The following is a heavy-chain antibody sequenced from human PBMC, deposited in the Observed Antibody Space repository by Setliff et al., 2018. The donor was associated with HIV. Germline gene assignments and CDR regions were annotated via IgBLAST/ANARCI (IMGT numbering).Heavy chain of an antibody. J-gene: IGHJ3*02. CDR3: ARDIGRNTDAFDI. Sequence: ASVKVSCKASGGTVSSSAFSWVRQAPGQGLEWMGWISAYNGNTNYAQKLQGRVTMTTDTSTSTAYMELSSLRSEDTAVYYCARDIGRNTDAFDIWGQGTMVTVSS. V-gene: IGHV1-18*01. D-gene: IGHD1-26*01. CDR1: GGTVSSSA. CDR2: ISAYNGNT.